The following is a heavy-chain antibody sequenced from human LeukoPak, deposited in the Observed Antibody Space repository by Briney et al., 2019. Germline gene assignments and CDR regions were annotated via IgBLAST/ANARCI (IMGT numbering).Heavy chain of an antibody. V-gene: IGHV3-23*01. J-gene: IGHJ4*02. CDR2: NSGSGGST. D-gene: IGHD2-2*01. CDR1: GFTLRYHA. Sequence: GGSLRLSCAASGFTLRYHAMTWVRQAPGKGLEWVSANSGSGGSTYYADSVKGRFTISRDNSENTLYLQMSGLSAEDTAVYYCAKVKTSGGANCYALDYWGQGTLVTVSS. CDR3: AKVKTSGGANCYALDY.